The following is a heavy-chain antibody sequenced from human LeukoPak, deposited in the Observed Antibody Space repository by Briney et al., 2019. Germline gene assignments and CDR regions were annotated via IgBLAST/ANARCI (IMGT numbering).Heavy chain of an antibody. CDR1: GFIFSNYS. CDR2: TSWNSGSI. J-gene: IGHJ3*02. V-gene: IGHV3-9*01. D-gene: IGHD1-1*01. Sequence: GGSLRLSCAASGFIFSNYSMNWVRQAPGKGLEWVSGTSWNSGSIGYADSVKGRLTISRDNAKNSLYLQMNSLRAEDTALYYCAKDKGNVAGAFDIWGQGTMVTVSS. CDR3: AKDKGNVAGAFDI.